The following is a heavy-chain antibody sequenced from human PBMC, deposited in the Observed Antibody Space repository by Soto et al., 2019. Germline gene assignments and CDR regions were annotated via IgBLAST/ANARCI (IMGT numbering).Heavy chain of an antibody. CDR3: ARVFCISTSCYDWYYYYGMDV. D-gene: IGHD2-2*01. Sequence: QVQLVESGGGLVKPGGSLRLSWAASGFTFSDYYMTWIRQAPGKGLEWVSYISRSGSTIYNADSVKGRFTISRDNAKNSLYLQMNSLRAEDTAVYYCARVFCISTSCYDWYYYYGMDVWGQGTTVTVSS. CDR2: ISRSGSTI. CDR1: GFTFSDYY. J-gene: IGHJ6*02. V-gene: IGHV3-11*01.